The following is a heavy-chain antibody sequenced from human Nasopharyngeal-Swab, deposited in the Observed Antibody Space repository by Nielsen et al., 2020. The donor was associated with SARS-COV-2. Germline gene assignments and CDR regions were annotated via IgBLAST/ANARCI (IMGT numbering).Heavy chain of an antibody. CDR2: IYPGDSDT. V-gene: IGHV5-51*01. CDR1: GYSFATYW. CDR3: GRAEYGSGTNFDY. Sequence: GRSLRLSCKGSGYSFATYWIGWVRQMPGKGLEWMGIIYPGDSDTRYSPSFQGQVTISADKSISTAYLQWGSLSASDTAVYYCGRAEYGSGTNFDYWGQGTLVTVSS. D-gene: IGHD3-10*01. J-gene: IGHJ4*02.